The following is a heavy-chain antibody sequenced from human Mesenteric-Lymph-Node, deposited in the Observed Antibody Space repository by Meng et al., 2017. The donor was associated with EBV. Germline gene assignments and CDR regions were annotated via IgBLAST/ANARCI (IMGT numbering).Heavy chain of an antibody. CDR2: IYYDGNS. V-gene: IGHV4-39*02. J-gene: IGHJ4*02. Sequence: HRQLQESGPGLMKPSETLSLTCTVSGGSISSSRHYWGWIRQPPGKGLEWIGNIYYDGNSHYNPSLKSRVTISVDTSKNHFSLKLSSVTAADTAVYYCARDVSQYSSGWYTFDHWGQGTLVTVSS. CDR3: ARDVSQYSSGWYTFDH. CDR1: GGSISSSRHY. D-gene: IGHD6-19*01.